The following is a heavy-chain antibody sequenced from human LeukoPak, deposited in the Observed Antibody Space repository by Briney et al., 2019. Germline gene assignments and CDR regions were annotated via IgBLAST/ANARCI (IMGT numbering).Heavy chain of an antibody. V-gene: IGHV1-69*05. Sequence: ASVKVSCKASGGTFSSYAISWVRQAPGQGLEWMGGIIPIFGTANYAQKFQGRVTITTDESTSTAYMELSSLRSEDTAVYYCARGLIRGYGGYDWEYFDYWGQGTLVTVSS. CDR3: ARGLIRGYGGYDWEYFDY. D-gene: IGHD5-12*01. J-gene: IGHJ4*02. CDR1: GGTFSSYA. CDR2: IIPIFGTA.